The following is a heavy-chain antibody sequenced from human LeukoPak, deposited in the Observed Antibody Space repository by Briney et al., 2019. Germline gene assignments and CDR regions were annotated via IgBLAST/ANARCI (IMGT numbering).Heavy chain of an antibody. CDR3: AKDQGIFGVVIAFDY. V-gene: IGHV3-30*02. CDR2: IRYDGSNK. D-gene: IGHD3-3*02. Sequence: GGSLRLSCAASGFTFSSYGMHWVRQAPGKGLEWVAFIRYDGSNKYYADSVKGRFTISRDNSKNTLYLQMNSLRAEDTAVYYCAKDQGIFGVVIAFDYRGQGTLVTVSS. CDR1: GFTFSSYG. J-gene: IGHJ4*02.